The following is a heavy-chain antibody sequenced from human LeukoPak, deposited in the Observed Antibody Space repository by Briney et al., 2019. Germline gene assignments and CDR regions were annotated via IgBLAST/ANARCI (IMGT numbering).Heavy chain of an antibody. Sequence: SETLSLTCTVSGGSISSYYWSWIRQPPGKGLEWIGYIYYSGSTNYNPPLKSRVTISVDTSKNQFSLKLSSVTAADTAVYYCARHQPFDPWGQGTLVTVSS. V-gene: IGHV4-59*01. CDR2: IYYSGST. CDR3: ARHQPFDP. J-gene: IGHJ5*02. CDR1: GGSISSYY.